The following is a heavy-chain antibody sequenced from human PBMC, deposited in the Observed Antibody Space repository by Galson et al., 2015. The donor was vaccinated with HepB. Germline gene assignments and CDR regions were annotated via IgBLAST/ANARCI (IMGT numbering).Heavy chain of an antibody. CDR3: VRGSRNGIKQGRLESTTWEQWFDP. J-gene: IGHJ5*02. Sequence: SVKVSCKASGYTFTAYYVHWLRQAPGQGLEWVGWIDPKNGDTKYSQTLQGRVTITKETSVSTVNMELSRLRSGDSATYYCVRGSRNGIKQGRLESTTWEQWFDPWGQGTLVTVSS. V-gene: IGHV1-2*02. D-gene: IGHD2/OR15-2a*01. CDR1: GYTFTAYY. CDR2: IDPKNGDT.